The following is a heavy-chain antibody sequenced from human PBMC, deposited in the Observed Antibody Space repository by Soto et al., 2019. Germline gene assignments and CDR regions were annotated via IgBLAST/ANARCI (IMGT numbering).Heavy chain of an antibody. V-gene: IGHV3-33*01. CDR2: IWHDGNNK. CDR3: ASDLVGASDSYGLDV. J-gene: IGHJ6*02. D-gene: IGHD1-26*01. Sequence: QVQLVESGGGVVQPGRSLRLSCAASGFTFSNYGMHWVRQAPVKGLEWVAIIWHDGNNKYYADSVRGRFIISRDNSKNRLYLQMNSLRADDTAVYYCASDLVGASDSYGLDVWGQGTPVTVSS. CDR1: GFTFSNYG.